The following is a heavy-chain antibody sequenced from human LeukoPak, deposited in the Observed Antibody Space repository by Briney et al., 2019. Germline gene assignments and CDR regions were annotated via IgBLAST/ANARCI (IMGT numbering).Heavy chain of an antibody. CDR2: INYSGLT. D-gene: IGHD2-15*01. J-gene: IGHJ5*02. Sequence: SETLSLTRILSGVPISSNDYYWAWIRQPPAEGLEWLGSINYSGLTYYNPSLESRVTITVDTSKNQLSLKLNSVTAADTAVYYCASLVGVICSGGSCHAGNWFDPWGQGTLVTVSS. CDR3: ASLVGVICSGGSCHAGNWFDP. CDR1: GVPISSNDYY. V-gene: IGHV4-39*07.